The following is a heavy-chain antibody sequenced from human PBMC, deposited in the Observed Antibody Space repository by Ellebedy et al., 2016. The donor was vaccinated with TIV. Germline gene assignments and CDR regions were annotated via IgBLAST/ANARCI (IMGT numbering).Heavy chain of an antibody. Sequence: GESLKISCVASGFTFSSYAMSWVRQAPGKGLEWVSTITGSGDYTYYADSVKGRFTISRDNSRNTLYLQMNSLRAEDTAVYYFAKAFGTGGNSNWYFDLWGRGTLVTVSS. V-gene: IGHV3-23*01. CDR2: ITGSGDYT. CDR3: AKAFGTGGNSNWYFDL. CDR1: GFTFSSYA. D-gene: IGHD4-23*01. J-gene: IGHJ2*01.